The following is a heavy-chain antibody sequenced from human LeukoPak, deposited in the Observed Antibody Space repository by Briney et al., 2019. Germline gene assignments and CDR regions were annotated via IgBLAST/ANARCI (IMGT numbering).Heavy chain of an antibody. J-gene: IGHJ4*02. CDR1: GGSVSSYY. V-gene: IGHV4-59*02. Sequence: KSSETLSLTCTVSGGSVSSYYWSWIRQPPGKGLEWIGYIYYSGSTNYNPSLKSRVTISVDTSKSQFSLKLSSVTAADTAVYYCARDPRNCSGGTCYPGGFDYWGQGTLVTVSA. CDR3: ARDPRNCSGGTCYPGGFDY. D-gene: IGHD2-15*01. CDR2: IYYSGST.